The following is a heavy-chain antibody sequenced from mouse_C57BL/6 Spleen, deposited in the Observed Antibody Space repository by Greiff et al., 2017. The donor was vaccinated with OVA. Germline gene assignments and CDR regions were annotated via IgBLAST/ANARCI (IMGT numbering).Heavy chain of an antibody. Sequence: VQLQQSGAELVRPGASVKLSCTASGFNIKDDYMHWVKQRPEQGLEWIGWIDPENGDTEYASKFQGKATITADTYSNTAYLQLSSLTSEDTAVYYVTTARNYGAWFAYWGQGTLVTVSA. V-gene: IGHV14-4*01. D-gene: IGHD1-1*01. CDR1: GFNIKDDY. CDR2: IDPENGDT. CDR3: TTARNYGAWFAY. J-gene: IGHJ3*01.